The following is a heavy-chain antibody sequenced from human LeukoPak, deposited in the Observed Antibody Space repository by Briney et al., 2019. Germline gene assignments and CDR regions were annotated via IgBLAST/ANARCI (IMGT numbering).Heavy chain of an antibody. CDR1: GFTFYNYA. D-gene: IGHD5-18*01. Sequence: GGSLRLSCVASGFTFYNYAMQWARQAPGKGLEYVSAIGGNGDTSYYADSVKGRFTISRDNSKNTVYLQLGSLRTEDMAVYYCATRHEYSYPYWAQGTLVTVSS. J-gene: IGHJ4*02. V-gene: IGHV3-64*02. CDR2: IGGNGDTS. CDR3: ATRHEYSYPY.